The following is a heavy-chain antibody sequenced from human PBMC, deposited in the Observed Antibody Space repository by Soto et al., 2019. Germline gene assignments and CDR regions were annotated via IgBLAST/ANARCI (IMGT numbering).Heavy chain of an antibody. CDR2: INSDGSST. V-gene: IGHV3-74*01. D-gene: IGHD5-12*01. CDR3: ARDSTVVEMATILNY. CDR1: GFTVSSYW. Sequence: GGSLRLSCAASGFTVSSYWMHWVRQAPGKGLVWVSRINSDGSSTSKADSVKGRFTISRDNAKNTLYLQMNSLRAEDTAVYYCARDSTVVEMATILNYWGQGTLVTVSS. J-gene: IGHJ4*02.